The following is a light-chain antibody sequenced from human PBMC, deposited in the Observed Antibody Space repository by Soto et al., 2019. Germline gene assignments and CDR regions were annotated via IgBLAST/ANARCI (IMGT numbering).Light chain of an antibody. CDR2: STS. Sequence: EIVLTQSPGTLSLSPGERATLSCRASQSVSSSYLVWYQQKPGQAPRPLIYSTSIRATGIPDRFSGSGSGTDFTLTISRLEPEDFAVYYCQQYGASPWTFGQGTKVEIK. CDR1: QSVSSSY. J-gene: IGKJ1*01. V-gene: IGKV3-20*01. CDR3: QQYGASPWT.